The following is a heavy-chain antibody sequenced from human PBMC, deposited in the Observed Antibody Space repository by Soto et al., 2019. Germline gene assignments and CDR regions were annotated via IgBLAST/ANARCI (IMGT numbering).Heavy chain of an antibody. Sequence: QVQLVQSGAEVKKPGASVKVSCKASGYAFTSYAMHWVRQAPGQRLEWMGWINAGNGNTKYSQKFQGRVTITRDTSASTAYMELSSLRSEDTAVYYCARTGSSSWYWFDPWGQGTLVTFAS. CDR3: ARTGSSSWYWFDP. CDR2: INAGNGNT. J-gene: IGHJ5*02. CDR1: GYAFTSYA. V-gene: IGHV1-3*01. D-gene: IGHD6-13*01.